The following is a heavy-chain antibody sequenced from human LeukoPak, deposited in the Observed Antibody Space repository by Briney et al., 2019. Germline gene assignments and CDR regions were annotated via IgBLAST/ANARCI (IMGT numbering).Heavy chain of an antibody. D-gene: IGHD5-24*01. CDR1: GFSFTSYW. CDR2: LNSDGTST. J-gene: IGHJ3*02. V-gene: IGHV3-74*01. Sequence: GGSLRLSCAASGFSFTSYWMHWVRQAPGKGLVWVSCLNSDGTSTNYADSVRGRFTISRDNAKNTLYLQMNSLRAEDTAVYYCARDAVRGDGYNSYGFDIWGQGTMVTVSS. CDR3: ARDAVRGDGYNSYGFDI.